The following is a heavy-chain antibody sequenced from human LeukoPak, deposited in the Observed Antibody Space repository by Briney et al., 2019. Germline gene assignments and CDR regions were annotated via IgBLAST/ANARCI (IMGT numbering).Heavy chain of an antibody. CDR1: GYTFTSYG. CDR3: ARDTRLGSSGSYYYYYMDV. Sequence: GASVKVSCKASGYTFTSYGISWVRQAPGQGLEWMGWISAYNGNTNYAQKLQGRVTMTTDTSTSTAYMELRSLRSDDTAVYYCARDTRLGSSGSYYYYYMDVWGKGTTVTVSS. D-gene: IGHD3-22*01. J-gene: IGHJ6*03. CDR2: ISAYNGNT. V-gene: IGHV1-18*01.